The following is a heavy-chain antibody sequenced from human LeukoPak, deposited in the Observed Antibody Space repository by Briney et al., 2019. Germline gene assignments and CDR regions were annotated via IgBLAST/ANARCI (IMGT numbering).Heavy chain of an antibody. J-gene: IGHJ3*02. V-gene: IGHV1-69*05. CDR1: GYTFTSYG. D-gene: IGHD2-2*01. Sequence: SVKVSCKASGYTFTSYGISWVRQAPGQGLEWMGGIIPIFGTANYAQKFQGRVTITTDESTSTAYMELSSLRSEDTAVYYCARRLGYCSSTSCFDAFDIWGQGTMVTVSS. CDR2: IIPIFGTA. CDR3: ARRLGYCSSTSCFDAFDI.